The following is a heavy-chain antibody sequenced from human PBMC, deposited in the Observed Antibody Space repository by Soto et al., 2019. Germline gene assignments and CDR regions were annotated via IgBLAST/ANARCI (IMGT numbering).Heavy chain of an antibody. Sequence: SETLSLTCTVSGGSLKSGGYYWSWIRQHPGRGLEWIGYIYYTGRTYYNPSLESRVTFSVDTSKNQFSLKLSSVTAADTAVYYCARDVTSNHNCFDLWDHGTLVTVSS. V-gene: IGHV4-31*02. J-gene: IGHJ5*02. CDR2: IYYTGRT. D-gene: IGHD2-2*01. CDR1: GGSLKSGGYY. CDR3: ARDVTSNHNCFDL.